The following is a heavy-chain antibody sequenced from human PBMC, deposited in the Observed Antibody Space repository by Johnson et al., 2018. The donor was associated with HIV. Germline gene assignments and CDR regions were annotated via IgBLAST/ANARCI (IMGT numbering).Heavy chain of an antibody. Sequence: VQLVESGGGLVQPGGSLRLSCAASGFTFSSYDMHWVRQATGKGLEWVSAIGTAGDTYYPGSVKGRFTISRENAKNTLYLQMNSLRAEDTALYYCAKRRIVGATVAGAFDIWGQGTMVTVSS. CDR3: AKRRIVGATVAGAFDI. CDR2: IGTAGDT. V-gene: IGHV3-13*01. CDR1: GFTFSSYD. D-gene: IGHD1-26*01. J-gene: IGHJ3*02.